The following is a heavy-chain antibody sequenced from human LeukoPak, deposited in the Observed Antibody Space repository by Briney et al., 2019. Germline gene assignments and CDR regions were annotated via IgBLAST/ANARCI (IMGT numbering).Heavy chain of an antibody. Sequence: ASVKVSCKASGYTFTGYYMHWVRQAPGQGLEWMGWINPNSGGTNYAQKFQGRVTMTRDTSISTAYMELSRLRSDDTAVYYCARTRGIVVAIDYWGQGTLVTVSS. CDR2: INPNSGGT. D-gene: IGHD6-19*01. J-gene: IGHJ4*02. V-gene: IGHV1-2*02. CDR3: ARTRGIVVAIDY. CDR1: GYTFTGYY.